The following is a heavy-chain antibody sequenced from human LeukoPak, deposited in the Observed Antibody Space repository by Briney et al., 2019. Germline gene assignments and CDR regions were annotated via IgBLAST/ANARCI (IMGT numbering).Heavy chain of an antibody. V-gene: IGHV4-59*01. CDR3: ARVPYMSSGWAGFDY. D-gene: IGHD6-19*01. CDR2: IYYSGST. Sequence: SETLSLTCTVSGGSISSYYWSWIRQPPGKGLEWIGYIYYSGSTNYDPSLKSRVTISVDTSKNQFSLKLSSVTAADTAVYYCARVPYMSSGWAGFDYWGQGTLVTVSS. J-gene: IGHJ4*02. CDR1: GGSISSYY.